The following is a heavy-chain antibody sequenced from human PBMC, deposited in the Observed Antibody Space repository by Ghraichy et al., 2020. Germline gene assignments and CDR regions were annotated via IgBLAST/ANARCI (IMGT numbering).Heavy chain of an antibody. CDR1: GFTFRSYW. D-gene: IGHD4-17*01. V-gene: IGHV3-74*01. Sequence: GESLNISCTVSGFTFRSYWMHWVRQAPGKGLVWLSRINSDGSSTTYADSVKGRFTISRDSAKNTVYLQMNSLRDDDTAVYYCARDRGYGDYGGSTGDFDYWGQGTLVTVSS. J-gene: IGHJ4*02. CDR2: INSDGSST. CDR3: ARDRGYGDYGGSTGDFDY.